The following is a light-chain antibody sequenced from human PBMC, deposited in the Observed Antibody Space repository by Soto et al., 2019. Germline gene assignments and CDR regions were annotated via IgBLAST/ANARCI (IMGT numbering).Light chain of an antibody. CDR1: SSDVGDYNH. J-gene: IGLJ2*01. CDR3: SSYTTSSTL. V-gene: IGLV2-14*01. CDR2: DVS. Sequence: QSALTQPASVSGSPGQWITISCTRASSDVGDYNHVSWYQQHPGKAPKLMMYDVSHRPSGVSNRFSGSKSGNTASLTISGLQAVDEADYYCSSYTTSSTLFGGGTKLTVL.